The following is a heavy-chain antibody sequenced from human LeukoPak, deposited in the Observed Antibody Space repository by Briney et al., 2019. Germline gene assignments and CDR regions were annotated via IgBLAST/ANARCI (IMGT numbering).Heavy chain of an antibody. CDR2: IYYSGST. Sequence: SQTLSLTCAVSGGSISSGGYSWSWIRQPPGKGLEWIGYIYYSGSTNYNPSLKSRVTISVDTSKNQFSLKLSSVTAADTAVYYCARVYCGSGPHPFDYWGQGTLVTVSS. J-gene: IGHJ4*02. CDR1: GGSISSGGYS. V-gene: IGHV4-61*08. D-gene: IGHD3-10*01. CDR3: ARVYCGSGPHPFDY.